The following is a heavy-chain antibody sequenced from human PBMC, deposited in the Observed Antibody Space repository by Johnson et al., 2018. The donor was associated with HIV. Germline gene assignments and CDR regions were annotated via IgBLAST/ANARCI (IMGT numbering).Heavy chain of an antibody. D-gene: IGHD6-13*01. CDR1: GLSFSNFG. Sequence: QVQLVESGGGVVQPGQSLTLSCVVSGLSFSNFGIHWVRQAPGTGPEWVAVISFDGNLKKYADSVKGRFTISRDNSKNTLYLQMNSLRAEDTAVYYCAREGEGYSSSWYDAFDIWGQGTMVTVSS. CDR3: AREGEGYSSSWYDAFDI. J-gene: IGHJ3*02. CDR2: ISFDGNLK. V-gene: IGHV3-30*03.